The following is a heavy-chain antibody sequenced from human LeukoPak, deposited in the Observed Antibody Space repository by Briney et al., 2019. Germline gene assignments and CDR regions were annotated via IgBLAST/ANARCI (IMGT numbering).Heavy chain of an antibody. V-gene: IGHV3-74*03. CDR3: ARDYAGSPDY. J-gene: IGHJ4*02. CDR1: GFTFSTYW. D-gene: IGHD3-10*01. CDR2: INGGGSTT. Sequence: PGGSLRLSCTASGFTFSTYWINWVRQSPGKGLVWVALINGGGSTTTHADSVKGRFTISRDNAKNTAYLQMSSLRDEDTAVYFCARDYAGSPDYWGQGTLVTVSA.